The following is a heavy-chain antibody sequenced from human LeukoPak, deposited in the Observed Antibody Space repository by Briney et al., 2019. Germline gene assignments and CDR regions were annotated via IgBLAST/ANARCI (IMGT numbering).Heavy chain of an antibody. V-gene: IGHV3-11*01. CDR2: ISSSGSTI. CDR3: TKDPNGDYVGAFDF. CDR1: GITFSDYY. Sequence: GGSLRLSCAASGITFSDYYMSWIRQAPGKGLEWVSYISSSGSTIYYADSVKGRFTISRDNAKNSLYLQMNSLRAEDTAVYYCTKDPNGDYVGAFDFWGQGTMITVSS. J-gene: IGHJ3*01. D-gene: IGHD4-17*01.